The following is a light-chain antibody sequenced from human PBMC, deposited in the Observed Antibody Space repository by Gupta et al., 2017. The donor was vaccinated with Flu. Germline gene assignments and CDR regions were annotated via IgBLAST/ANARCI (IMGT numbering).Light chain of an antibody. Sequence: EVVLTQSPPTLSVSPGDTAVLSCGTSHSVRSFLAWYQFEPGRSPRLLIYGANTRDAGVPARFSGSGSETHFTLTITNRQPADFTFYFCQQYRDWPLFSFGHGTKLDIK. CDR1: HSVRSF. CDR2: GAN. J-gene: IGKJ2*03. V-gene: IGKV3-15*01. CDR3: QQYRDWPLFS.